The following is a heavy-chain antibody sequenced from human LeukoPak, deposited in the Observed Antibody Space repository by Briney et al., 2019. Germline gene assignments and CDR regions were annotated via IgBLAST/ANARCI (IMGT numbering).Heavy chain of an antibody. CDR1: GGSISSGDYY. Sequence: PSETLSLTCTVSGGSISSGDYYWSWIRQPPGKGLEWIGYIYYSGSTYYNPSLKSRLTISVDTSKNQFSLKLSSVTAADTAVYYRARERGRYYDSSPNWGQGTLVTVSS. CDR3: ARERGRYYDSSPN. J-gene: IGHJ4*02. V-gene: IGHV4-30-4*01. D-gene: IGHD3-22*01. CDR2: IYYSGST.